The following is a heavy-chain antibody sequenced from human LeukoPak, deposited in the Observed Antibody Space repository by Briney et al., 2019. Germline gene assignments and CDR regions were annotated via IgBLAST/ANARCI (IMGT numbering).Heavy chain of an antibody. CDR1: GFTFSRNA. Sequence: GGSLRLSCAASGFTFSRNAMNWVRQAPGKGLEWVAAISGNGLGTYYADSVKGRFNISRDNSRNTSYLQMNSLRIEDTAFYYCAKDANYLRSSGYLVPIDFWGQGTLVTVSS. D-gene: IGHD3-22*01. V-gene: IGHV3-23*01. CDR2: ISGNGLGT. CDR3: AKDANYLRSSGYLVPIDF. J-gene: IGHJ4*02.